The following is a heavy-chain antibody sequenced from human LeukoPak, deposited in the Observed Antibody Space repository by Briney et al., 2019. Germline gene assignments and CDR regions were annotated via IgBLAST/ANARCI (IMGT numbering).Heavy chain of an antibody. CDR1: GYTLTSYG. D-gene: IGHD3-10*01. V-gene: IGHV1-18*01. J-gene: IGHJ4*02. CDR3: ARGGDYYGSGSYYNAHYFDY. CDR2: ISPYNGNT. Sequence: ASVKVSRKASGYTLTSYGISWVRPAPAQGREWMGWISPYNGNTNYAQKLQGRVTMTTDPSTSTAYMELRRLRSDDTAVYYCARGGDYYGSGSYYNAHYFDYRGQGTLVTVSS.